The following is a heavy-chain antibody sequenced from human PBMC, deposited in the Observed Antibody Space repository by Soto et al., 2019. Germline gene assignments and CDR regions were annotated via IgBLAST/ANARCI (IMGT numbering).Heavy chain of an antibody. V-gene: IGHV3-74*01. CDR3: ASEPPAAPVALDY. J-gene: IGHJ4*02. CDR2: INSDGSST. CDR1: GFTFSSYW. Sequence: GESLKISCAASGFTFSSYWMHWVRQAPGKGLVWVSRINSDGSSTSYADSVKGRFTISRDNAKNTLYLQMNSLRAEDTAVYYCASEPPAAPVALDYWGQGTLVTVSS. D-gene: IGHD6-19*01.